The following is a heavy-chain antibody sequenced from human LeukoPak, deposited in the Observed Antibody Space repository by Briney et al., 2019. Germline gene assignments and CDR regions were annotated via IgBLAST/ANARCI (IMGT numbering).Heavy chain of an antibody. V-gene: IGHV1-2*02. CDR2: INPNSGGT. J-gene: IGHJ5*02. CDR1: GYTFTGYY. CDR3: ARAKGVNTRAWFDP. Sequence: ASVTVSCKASGYTFTGYYMHWVRQAPGQGLEWMGWINPNSGGTNYAQKFQGRVTMTRDTSISTAYMELSRLRSDDTAVYYCARAKGVNTRAWFDPWGQGTLFTVSS. D-gene: IGHD1/OR15-1a*01.